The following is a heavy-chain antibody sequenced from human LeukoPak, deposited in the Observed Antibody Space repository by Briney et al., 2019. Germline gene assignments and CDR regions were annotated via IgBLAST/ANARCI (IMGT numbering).Heavy chain of an antibody. D-gene: IGHD7-27*01. J-gene: IGHJ3*02. CDR1: GFTFSSYG. CDR3: AKVPINWGGLAGQAFDI. Sequence: PGGSLRLSCAASGFTFSSYGMHWVRQAPGKGLEWVAFIRYDGSNKYYADSVKGRFTISRDNSKNTLYLQMNSLRAEDTAVYYCAKVPINWGGLAGQAFDIWGQGTMVTVSS. V-gene: IGHV3-30*02. CDR2: IRYDGSNK.